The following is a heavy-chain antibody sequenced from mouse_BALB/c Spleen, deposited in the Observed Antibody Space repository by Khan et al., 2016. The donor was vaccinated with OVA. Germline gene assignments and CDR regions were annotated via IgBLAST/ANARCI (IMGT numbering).Heavy chain of an antibody. J-gene: IGHJ4*01. CDR3: ARATSVVARALDY. CDR2: ISSGSRTI. CDR1: GFTFSSFG. Sequence: EVELVESGGGLVHPGGSRKLSCAASGFTFSSFGMHWVRQAPEKGLEWVAYISSGSRTIFYADTVKGRFTVSRDNPKNTLFLQMTSLRSEDTAMYYCARATSVVARALDYWGQGTSVTVSS. V-gene: IGHV5-17*02. D-gene: IGHD1-1*01.